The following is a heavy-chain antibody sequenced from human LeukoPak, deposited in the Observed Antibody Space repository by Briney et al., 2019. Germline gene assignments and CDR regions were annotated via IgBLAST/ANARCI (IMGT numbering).Heavy chain of an antibody. Sequence: GGSLRLSCTASGFTFGDYGMSWVRQAPGKGLEWVGFIRNRAYGETTDYAASVKGRFIISRGDSKTIAYLQMNSLTAEDTAVYYCTRVVVTQRWSFDYWGQGTLVTVSS. CDR2: IRNRAYGETT. CDR3: TRVVVTQRWSFDY. V-gene: IGHV3-49*04. J-gene: IGHJ4*02. D-gene: IGHD2-15*01. CDR1: GFTFGDYG.